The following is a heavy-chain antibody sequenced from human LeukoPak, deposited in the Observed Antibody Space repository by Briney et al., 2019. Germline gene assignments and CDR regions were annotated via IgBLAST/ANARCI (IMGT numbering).Heavy chain of an antibody. D-gene: IGHD3-9*01. CDR3: AKFYDISTGYFDC. CDR1: GITFSSYA. CDR2: ISGGGGST. J-gene: IGHJ4*02. V-gene: IGHV3-23*01. Sequence: GGSLRLSCAASGITFSSYAMRWVGQSPGKGLEWVSAISGGGGSTYYAYSVKGRFTISRDNSKNTLYLQMNSLRDQDTAVYYCAKFYDISTGYFDCWGQGTLVTVSS.